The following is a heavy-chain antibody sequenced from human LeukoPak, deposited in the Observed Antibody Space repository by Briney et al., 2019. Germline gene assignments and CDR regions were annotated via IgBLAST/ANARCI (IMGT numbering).Heavy chain of an antibody. CDR3: AKAALATAGHDY. CDR2: ISGSGGGT. V-gene: IGHV3-23*01. D-gene: IGHD6-13*01. Sequence: PGGSLRLSCAASGFSFNSYAMNWVRQAPGKGLEWVSAISGSGGGTYYADSVKGRFTISGDNSKNTLYLQMNSLRAEDTAIYYCAKAALATAGHDYWGQGTLVTVSS. J-gene: IGHJ4*02. CDR1: GFSFNSYA.